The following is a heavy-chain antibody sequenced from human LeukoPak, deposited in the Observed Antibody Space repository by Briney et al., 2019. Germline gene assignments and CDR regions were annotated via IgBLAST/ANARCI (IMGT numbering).Heavy chain of an antibody. V-gene: IGHV1-69*05. Sequence: EASVKVSCKASGGTFSSYAISWVRQAPGQGLEWMGRIIPIFGTANYAQKFQGRVTITTDESTSTAYMELSSLRSEDTAVYYCARGFGSYWFDYWGQGTLVTASS. CDR1: GGTFSSYA. D-gene: IGHD1-26*01. CDR2: IIPIFGTA. CDR3: ARGFGSYWFDY. J-gene: IGHJ4*02.